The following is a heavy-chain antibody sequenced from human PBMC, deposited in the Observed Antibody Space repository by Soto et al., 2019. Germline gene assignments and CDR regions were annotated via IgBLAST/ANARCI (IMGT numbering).Heavy chain of an antibody. CDR1: GASITGTSY. Sequence: SETLSLTCTVSGASITGTSYWGWIRQPAGKGLEWIGRFSLSGTTNYNPSLRSRVTMSADVSKNQFSLRLTSVTAADTALYYCARGMTPPGAPAWYYFDSWGQGTLVTVSS. J-gene: IGHJ4*02. V-gene: IGHV4-4*07. CDR3: ARGMTPPGAPAWYYFDS. CDR2: FSLSGTT. D-gene: IGHD2-8*02.